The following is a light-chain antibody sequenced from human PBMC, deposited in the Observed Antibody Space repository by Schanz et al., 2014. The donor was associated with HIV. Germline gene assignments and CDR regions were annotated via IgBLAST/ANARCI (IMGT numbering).Light chain of an antibody. J-gene: IGKJ3*01. CDR3: QQYYNTPFT. CDR1: QTILYSSNNNNY. V-gene: IGKV4-1*01. CDR2: WAS. Sequence: DIVMTQSPDSLAVSLGERTTIHCKSSQTILYSSNNNNYLAWYQQKPGQPPKLLISWASTRESGVPDRFSGGGSGTDFTLTISSLQAEDAAVYFCQQYYNTPFTFGPGTKVEIK.